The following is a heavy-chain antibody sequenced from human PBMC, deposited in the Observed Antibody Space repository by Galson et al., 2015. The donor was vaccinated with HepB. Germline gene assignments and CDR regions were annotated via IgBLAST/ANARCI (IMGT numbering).Heavy chain of an antibody. CDR2: ISSNGGST. Sequence: SVRVSCAASGFTFSSYAMHWVRQAPGKGLEYISAISSNGGSTYYADTVKGRFTITRDNSKNTLYLQMSRLRAEDTAVYYCVRLYGDYLYYFDYWGQGTLVTVSS. J-gene: IGHJ4*01. CDR3: VRLYGDYLYYFDY. D-gene: IGHD4-17*01. CDR1: GFTFSSYA. V-gene: IGHV3-64D*09.